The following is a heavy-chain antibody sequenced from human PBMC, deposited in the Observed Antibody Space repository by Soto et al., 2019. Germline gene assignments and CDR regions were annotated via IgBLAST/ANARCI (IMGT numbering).Heavy chain of an antibody. V-gene: IGHV3-30-3*01. J-gene: IGHJ4*02. CDR2: ISYDGSNK. Sequence: QVQLVESGGGVVQPGRSLRLSCAASGFTFSNYAMHWVRQPPGKGLEWVTVISYDGSNKYYADSVKGRFTISRDNSNSTVDVKMNRLRAEHTAVYYCERGLGGFAGDYHYFDYWGQGTLVTVSS. CDR3: ERGLGGFAGDYHYFDY. D-gene: IGHD4-17*01. CDR1: GFTFSNYA.